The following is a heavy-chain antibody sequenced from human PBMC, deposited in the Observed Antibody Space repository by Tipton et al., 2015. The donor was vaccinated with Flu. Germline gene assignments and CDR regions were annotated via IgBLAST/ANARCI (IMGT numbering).Heavy chain of an antibody. CDR2: VNPNSGDT. V-gene: IGHV1-8*01. J-gene: IGHJ4*02. Sequence: QLVQSGAEVKEPGASVRVSCKSSGYTFTTYDINWVRQAAGQGLEWMGWVNPNSGDTDFAQKFLGRLTMTRDTSTDTAYMELSSLRSEDTAIYYCARGRRNVIVSGTTKRHFDSWGQGTLVTVSS. CDR3: ARGRRNVIVSGTTKRHFDS. CDR1: GYTFTTYD. D-gene: IGHD1-7*01.